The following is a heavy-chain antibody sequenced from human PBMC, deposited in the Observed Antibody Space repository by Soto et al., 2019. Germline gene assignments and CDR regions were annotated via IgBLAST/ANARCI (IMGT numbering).Heavy chain of an antibody. D-gene: IGHD3-3*01. CDR1: GYTFTSYA. V-gene: IGHV1-3*01. CDR2: INAGNGNT. J-gene: IGHJ4*02. CDR3: AYSAPFGVASGTHFDY. Sequence: ASVKVSCKASGYTFTSYAMHWVRQAPGQRLEWMGWINAGNGNTKYSQKFQGRVTITRDTSASTAYMELSSLRSEDTAVYYCAYSAPFGVASGTHFDYWCQGTPVTVYS.